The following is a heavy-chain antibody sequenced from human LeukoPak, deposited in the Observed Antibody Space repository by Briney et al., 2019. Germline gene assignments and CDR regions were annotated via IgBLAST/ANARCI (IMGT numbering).Heavy chain of an antibody. CDR1: GGSISSDHYY. V-gene: IGHV4-30-4*08. CDR3: ARETYNDFSHWFDP. Sequence: PSETLSLTCTVSGGSISSDHYYWSWIRQPPGKGLEWIGYIYYSGSTYYNPSLKSRVMFSVDASKNQFSLKLTSVTAVDTAVYYCARETYNDFSHWFDPWGQGTLVTVSS. J-gene: IGHJ5*02. CDR2: IYYSGST. D-gene: IGHD3-3*01.